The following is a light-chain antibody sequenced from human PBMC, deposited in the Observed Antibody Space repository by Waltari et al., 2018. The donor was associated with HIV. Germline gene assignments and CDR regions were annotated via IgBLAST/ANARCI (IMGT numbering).Light chain of an antibody. CDR2: EVS. J-gene: IGLJ2*01. Sequence: QSALTQPASVSGSPGQSITISCTGTSSDVGGYNYVSWYQQHPGKAPKLMIYEVSHRPPGVSNRFACSTSGNTASLTISGLQAEDEADYYCSSYTSSKTRVFGGGTKLTVL. CDR1: SSDVGGYNY. CDR3: SSYTSSKTRV. V-gene: IGLV2-14*01.